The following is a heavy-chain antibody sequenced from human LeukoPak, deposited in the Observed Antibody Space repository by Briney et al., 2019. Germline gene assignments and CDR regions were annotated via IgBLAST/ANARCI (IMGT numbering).Heavy chain of an antibody. D-gene: IGHD2-21*01. Sequence: QTGGSPRLSCAAFGFPLSSYAMSWVRQVPGKGLEWVSATSSSDAGTYHADSVRGRFTISRDNSKNTLYLQMNSLRVEDAAVYYCARAPVTSCRGAYCYPFDYWGQGTLVTVSS. CDR3: ARAPVTSCRGAYCYPFDY. CDR1: GFPLSSYA. CDR2: TSSSDAGT. J-gene: IGHJ4*02. V-gene: IGHV3-23*01.